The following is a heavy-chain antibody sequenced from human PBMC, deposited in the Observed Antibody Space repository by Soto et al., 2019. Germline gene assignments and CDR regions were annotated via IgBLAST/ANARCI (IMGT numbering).Heavy chain of an antibody. D-gene: IGHD4-4*01. V-gene: IGHV3-23*01. CDR3: AKEDTVISHYYYYYGMDV. CDR2: ISGTGGIT. CDR1: GFPFSSYA. J-gene: IGHJ6*02. Sequence: EVQLLESGGGLVQPGGSLRLSCAASGFPFSSYAMNWVRQAPGKGLEWVSVISGTGGITYHADSVKGRFTISRDNSKNTLYLQMDSLRAEDTAVYFCAKEDTVISHYYYYYGMDVWGQGTTVTVSS.